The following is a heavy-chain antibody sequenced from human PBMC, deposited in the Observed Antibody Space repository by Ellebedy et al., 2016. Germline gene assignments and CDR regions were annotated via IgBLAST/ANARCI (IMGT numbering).Heavy chain of an antibody. CDR3: ARVSVSTGWFDP. J-gene: IGHJ5*02. CDR1: GFTFSSYD. V-gene: IGHV3-13*01. Sequence: GESLKISCAASGFTFSSYDMHWVRQATGKGLEWVSAIGTAGDTYYPGSVKGRFTISRENAKNSLYLQMNSLRAEDTAVYYCARVSVSTGWFDPWGQGTLVTVSS. CDR2: IGTAGDT. D-gene: IGHD4-11*01.